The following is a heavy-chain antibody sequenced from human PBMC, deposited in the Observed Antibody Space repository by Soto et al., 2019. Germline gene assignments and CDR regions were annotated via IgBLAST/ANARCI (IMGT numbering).Heavy chain of an antibody. J-gene: IGHJ4*02. V-gene: IGHV3-48*02. CDR2: ISSSSDTI. Sequence: GGSLRLSSAASGFTFSSYSMNWVRQAPWKELEWVSYISSSSDTIYFADSVKGRFTISRDNVKNSLYLQMNSLRDEDTAVYYCARQNLDYYSSYFDYWGQRPLVTVSS. CDR1: GFTFSSYS. D-gene: IGHD3-10*01. CDR3: ARQNLDYYSSYFDY.